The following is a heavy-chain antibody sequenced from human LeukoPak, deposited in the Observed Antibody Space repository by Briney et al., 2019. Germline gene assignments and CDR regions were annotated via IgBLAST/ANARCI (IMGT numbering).Heavy chain of an antibody. J-gene: IGHJ6*04. CDR1: KFTFSDYG. CDR3: AELGITMIGGV. V-gene: IGHV3-48*04. Sequence: PGGSLRLSCAASKFTFSDYGMNWVRQAPGKGLEWVSYISSSGSTIYYADSVKGRFTISRDNAKNSLYLQMNSLRAEDTAVYYCAELGITMIGGVWGKGTTVTISS. D-gene: IGHD3-10*02. CDR2: ISSSGSTI.